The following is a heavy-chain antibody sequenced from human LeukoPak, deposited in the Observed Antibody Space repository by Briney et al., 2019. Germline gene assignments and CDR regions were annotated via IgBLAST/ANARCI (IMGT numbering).Heavy chain of an antibody. CDR1: GYTFTSYG. V-gene: IGHV1-18*04. CDR2: ISAYNGNT. CDR3: ARDLGYYGSGSYYNPPYFDY. D-gene: IGHD3-10*01. Sequence: GASVKVSCKASGYTFTSYGISWVRQAPGQGLEWMGWISAYNGNTNYAQKLQGRVTMTTDTSTSTAYMELRSLRSDDTAVYYCARDLGYYGSGSYYNPPYFDYWGQGTLVTVSS. J-gene: IGHJ4*02.